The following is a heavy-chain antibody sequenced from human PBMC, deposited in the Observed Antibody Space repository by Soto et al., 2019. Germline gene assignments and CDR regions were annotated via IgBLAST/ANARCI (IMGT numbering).Heavy chain of an antibody. D-gene: IGHD5-12*01. CDR2: IWYDGSNK. CDR3: ERDGGCRDGYTVGCNCFDP. Sequence: QVQLVESGGGVVQPGRSLRLSCAASGFTFSSYGMHWVRQAPGKGLEWVAVIWYDGSNKYYADSVKGRFTISRDNSKNPLYLQMNSLRAEDTAVYYCERDGGCRDGYTVGCNCFDPWGQGTLVTVSS. V-gene: IGHV3-33*01. CDR1: GFTFSSYG. J-gene: IGHJ5*02.